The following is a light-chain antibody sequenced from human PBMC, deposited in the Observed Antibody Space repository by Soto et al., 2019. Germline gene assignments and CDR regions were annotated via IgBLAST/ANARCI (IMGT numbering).Light chain of an antibody. J-gene: IGKJ1*01. CDR2: HAS. Sequence: DIRMTQSPSTLPASVGDRVTITCRASQSISSWLAWYQQKPGTAPKVLIYHASNLQSGVPSRFSGSGSGTEFTLTISRLQPDDFATYYCQQYNSYSFGHGTQVDIK. V-gene: IGKV1-5*01. CDR3: QQYNSYS. CDR1: QSISSW.